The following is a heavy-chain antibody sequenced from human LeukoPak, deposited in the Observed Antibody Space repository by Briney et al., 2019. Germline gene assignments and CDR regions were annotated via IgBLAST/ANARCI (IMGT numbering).Heavy chain of an antibody. Sequence: GGSLRLFCGACGFRFSRHAMSWVRQATGKGLEWVSGTTGGGGNTYYADSVKGRFTISRDNSKNTLYLQLSSLTGEDTAVYYCAREGHSTSCCYFDCWGQGTLVTVSS. V-gene: IGHV3-23*01. J-gene: IGHJ4*02. D-gene: IGHD2-2*01. CDR1: GFRFSRHA. CDR3: AREGHSTSCCYFDC. CDR2: TTGGGGNT.